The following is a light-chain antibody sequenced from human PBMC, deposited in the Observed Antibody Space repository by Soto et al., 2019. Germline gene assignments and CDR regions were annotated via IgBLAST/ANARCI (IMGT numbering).Light chain of an antibody. V-gene: IGKV3D-15*01. Sequence: EIVMTHSPGTLSLSTGERASLSCRASQSLRRSNLAWYQQKPGQAPRLLIYGASSRATGIPDRFSGSGSGTEFTLTISSLQSEDFAVYYCQQYNNWPPITFGQGTRLEIK. CDR3: QQYNNWPPIT. J-gene: IGKJ5*01. CDR1: QSLRRSN. CDR2: GAS.